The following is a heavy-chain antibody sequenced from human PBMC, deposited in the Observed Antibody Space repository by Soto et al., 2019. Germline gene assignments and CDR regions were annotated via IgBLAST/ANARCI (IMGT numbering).Heavy chain of an antibody. V-gene: IGHV4-31*03. J-gene: IGHJ6*02. CDR3: AASCVGCGGFNYYGMDV. Sequence: QVQLQESGPGLVKPSQTLSLTCTVSGGSISSGGYYWSWIRQHPGKGLEWIGYIYYSGSTYYNPSLKSRVTISVDTSKNHFPLKLSSVTAADTAVYYCAASCVGCGGFNYYGMDVWGQGTTVTVSS. D-gene: IGHD2-21*01. CDR2: IYYSGST. CDR1: GGSISSGGYY.